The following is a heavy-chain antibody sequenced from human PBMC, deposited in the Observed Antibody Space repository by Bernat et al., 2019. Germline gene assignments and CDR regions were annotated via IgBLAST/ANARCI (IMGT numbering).Heavy chain of an antibody. CDR3: ARAPRYNWNYAQGTLNYYYYYYMDV. Sequence: QVQLQQWGAGLLKPSETLSLTCAVYGGSFSGYYWSWIRQPPGKGLEWIGEINHSGSTNYNPSLKSRVTISVDTSKNQFSLKLSSVTAADTAVYYCARAPRYNWNYAQGTLNYYYYYYMDVWGKGTTVTVSS. CDR1: GGSFSGYY. J-gene: IGHJ6*03. CDR2: INHSGST. D-gene: IGHD1-7*01. V-gene: IGHV4-34*01.